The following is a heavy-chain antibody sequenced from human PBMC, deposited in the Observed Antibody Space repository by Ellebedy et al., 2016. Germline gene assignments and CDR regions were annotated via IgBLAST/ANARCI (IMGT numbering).Heavy chain of an antibody. J-gene: IGHJ4*02. D-gene: IGHD3-16*01. CDR1: GYTFTSYG. CDR3: ARGLWGPRDFDY. Sequence: ASVKVSXKASGYTFTSYGISWVRQAPGQGLEWMGWINPNSGGTNYAQKFQGRVTMTRDTSISTAYMELSRLRSDDTAVYYCARGLWGPRDFDYWGQGTLVTVSS. CDR2: INPNSGGT. V-gene: IGHV1-2*02.